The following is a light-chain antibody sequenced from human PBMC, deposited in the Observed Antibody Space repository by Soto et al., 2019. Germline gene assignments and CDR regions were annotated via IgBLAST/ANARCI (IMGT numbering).Light chain of an antibody. Sequence: EIVMTQSPATLSVSPGERATLSCRASQSMSTNLAWYQQRPGQAPRLLIYGASTRATGIPARFSGSGSGTEFSLTISRLEPEDFAVYYCHQYGISPFGGGTKVDIK. CDR1: QSMSTN. V-gene: IGKV3-15*01. J-gene: IGKJ4*01. CDR3: HQYGISP. CDR2: GAS.